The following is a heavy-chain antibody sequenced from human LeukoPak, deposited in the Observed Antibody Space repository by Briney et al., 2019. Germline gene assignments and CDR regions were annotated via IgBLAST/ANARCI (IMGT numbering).Heavy chain of an antibody. V-gene: IGHV4-59*08. CDR2: IYYSGST. CDR1: GGSISIYY. D-gene: IGHD3-22*01. Sequence: SETLSLTCTVSGGSISIYYWRWIRQPPGKGLEWIGYIYYSGSTNYNPSLKSRVTISVDTSKNQFSLKLSSVTVADTAVYYCARIYYYDSSGYSTIYWYFDLWGRGTLVTVSS. CDR3: ARIYYYDSSGYSTIYWYFDL. J-gene: IGHJ2*01.